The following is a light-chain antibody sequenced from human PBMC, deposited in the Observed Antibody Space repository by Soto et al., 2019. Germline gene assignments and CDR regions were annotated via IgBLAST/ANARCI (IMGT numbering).Light chain of an antibody. V-gene: IGKV1-5*03. CDR3: LQYNSDFRT. CDR2: GAS. Sequence: DIPMTQSPSTLSASVGDRVTITCRATQNINTWLAWYQQKPGKAPKLLIYGASSLESGVPSRFSGRGSGTDFTLTISSLQAEDFATYFCLQYNSDFRTFGQGTRVDIK. J-gene: IGKJ1*01. CDR1: QNINTW.